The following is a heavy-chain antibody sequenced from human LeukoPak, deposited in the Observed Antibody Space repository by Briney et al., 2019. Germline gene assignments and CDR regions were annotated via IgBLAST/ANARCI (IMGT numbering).Heavy chain of an antibody. CDR3: ASSLRGYSYGFVSY. V-gene: IGHV4-39*01. Sequence: PSETLSLTCTVSGGSISSGSYYWGWIRQPPGKGLEWIGSIYYSGSTYYNPSLKSRVTISVDTSKNQFSLKLSSVPAPDTPVYYCASSLRGYSYGFVSYWGQGTLVTVSS. D-gene: IGHD5-18*01. CDR2: IYYSGST. J-gene: IGHJ4*02. CDR1: GGSISSGSYY.